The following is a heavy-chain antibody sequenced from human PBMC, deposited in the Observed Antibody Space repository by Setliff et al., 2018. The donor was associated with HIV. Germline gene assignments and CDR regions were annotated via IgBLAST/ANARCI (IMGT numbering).Heavy chain of an antibody. CDR1: GGSMNDYY. Sequence: SETLSLTCTVSGGSMNDYYWSWVRQPAGKTLEWLGRISSSGSTNYNPSLKSRVTMSLDTSKNQFSLKLNSVTALDTAVYYCARKGSSSRSQEYYYDFWGQGTLVTVSS. D-gene: IGHD6-13*01. CDR2: ISSSGST. J-gene: IGHJ4*02. V-gene: IGHV4-4*07. CDR3: ARKGSSSRSQEYYYDF.